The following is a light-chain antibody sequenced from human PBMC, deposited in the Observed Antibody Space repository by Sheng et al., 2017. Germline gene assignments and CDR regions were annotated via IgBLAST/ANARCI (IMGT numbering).Light chain of an antibody. Sequence: QSALTQPASVSGSPGQSITISCTGTSSDVGIYNYVSWYQQHPGKAPKLLIYDVGYRPSGLSNRFSGSKSGNTASLTISGLQAEDEADYYCCSYTTSYTRVFGTGTKVTVL. CDR3: CSYTTSYTRV. CDR1: SSDVGIYNY. V-gene: IGLV2-14*03. J-gene: IGLJ1*01. CDR2: DVG.